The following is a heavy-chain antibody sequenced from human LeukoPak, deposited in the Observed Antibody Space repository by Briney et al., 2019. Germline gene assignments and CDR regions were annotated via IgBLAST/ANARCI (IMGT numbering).Heavy chain of an antibody. CDR2: IYHSGTT. Sequence: SETLSLTCTVSIYSIDSGYYWGWIRQPPGKELEWIGSIYHSGTTHYNPSLKSRVTVSVDTSKNQFSLRLRSVTAADTAAYYCARRDYYDRSHFDYWGQGTLVTVS. D-gene: IGHD3-22*01. CDR3: ARRDYYDRSHFDY. V-gene: IGHV4-38-2*02. J-gene: IGHJ4*02. CDR1: IYSIDSGYY.